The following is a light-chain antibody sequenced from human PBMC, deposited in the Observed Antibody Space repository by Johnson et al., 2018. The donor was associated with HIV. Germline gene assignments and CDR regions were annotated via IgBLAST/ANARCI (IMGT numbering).Light chain of an antibody. CDR2: DNN. V-gene: IGLV1-51*01. CDR3: GTWDSSLSAYV. CDR1: SSNIGNNY. J-gene: IGLJ1*01. Sequence: QSVLTQSPSVSAAPGQKVTISCSGSSSNIGNNYVSWYQQLPGTAPKLLIYDNNKRPSGIPDRFSGSKSATSATLGITGLQTGDEADYYCGTWDSSLSAYVFGTWTKVTVL.